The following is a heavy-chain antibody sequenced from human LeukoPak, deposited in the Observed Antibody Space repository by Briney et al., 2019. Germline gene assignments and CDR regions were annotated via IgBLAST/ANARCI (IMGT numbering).Heavy chain of an antibody. V-gene: IGHV4-38-2*01. J-gene: IGHJ4*02. CDR2: IYHSGST. D-gene: IGHD1-26*01. Sequence: ASETLSLTCAVSGCSISSGYYWGWIRQPPGKELEWIGSIYHSGSTYYNPSLKSRVTISVDTSKNQFSLKLSSVTAADTAVYYCASEPIIVGASTVDYWGQGTLVTVST. CDR3: ASEPIIVGASTVDY. CDR1: GCSISSGYY.